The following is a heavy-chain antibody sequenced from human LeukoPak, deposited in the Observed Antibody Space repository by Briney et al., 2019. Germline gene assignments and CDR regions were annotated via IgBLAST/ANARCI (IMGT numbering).Heavy chain of an antibody. CDR2: IRYDGSNK. Sequence: GGSLRLSCAASGFTFSLYAMSWVRQAPGKGLEWVAFIRYDGSNKYYADSVKGRFTISRDNSKNTLYLQMNSLRAEDTAVYYCAKDPNYYYYGMDVWGQGTTVTVSS. V-gene: IGHV3-30*02. CDR3: AKDPNYYYYGMDV. CDR1: GFTFSLYA. J-gene: IGHJ6*02.